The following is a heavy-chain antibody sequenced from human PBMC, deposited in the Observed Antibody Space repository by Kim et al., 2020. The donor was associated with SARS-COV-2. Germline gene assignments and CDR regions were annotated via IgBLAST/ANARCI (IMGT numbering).Heavy chain of an antibody. V-gene: IGHV3-30*07. D-gene: IGHD3-22*01. Sequence: PVKGRFTSTRENSKTTLYMTMNSLRAEDTAVYYCARDLAPYYYDSSGYQSWGQGTLVTVSS. J-gene: IGHJ5*02. CDR3: ARDLAPYYYDSSGYQS.